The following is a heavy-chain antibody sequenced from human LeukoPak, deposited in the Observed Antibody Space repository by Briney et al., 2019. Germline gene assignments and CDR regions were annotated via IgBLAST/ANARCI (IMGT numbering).Heavy chain of an antibody. CDR1: GFTFSQNW. Sequence: GGSLRLSCAVSGFTFSQNWLHWVRHAPGKGLVWVSRISPDDKSTSYADSVKGRFTISRDDAKKTLYLQMNSLRAEDTAVYYCLTILETTIDAFDIWGQGTMVTVSS. D-gene: IGHD1-26*01. CDR3: LTILETTIDAFDI. J-gene: IGHJ3*02. CDR2: ISPDDKST. V-gene: IGHV3-74*01.